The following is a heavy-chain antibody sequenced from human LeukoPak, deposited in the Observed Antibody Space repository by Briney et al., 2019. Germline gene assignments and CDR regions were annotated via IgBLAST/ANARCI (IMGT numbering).Heavy chain of an antibody. CDR3: AKVHGIRYYYMDV. V-gene: IGHV3-30*02. D-gene: IGHD1-14*01. CDR2: IRYDGSNK. CDR1: TFSFSTYG. Sequence: PGGSLRLSCAASTFSFSTYGMHWVRQAPGKGLEWVAFIRYDGSNKYYADSVKGRFTISRDNSKNTLYLQMNSLRAEDTAVYYCAKVHGIRYYYMDVWGKGTTVTISS. J-gene: IGHJ6*03.